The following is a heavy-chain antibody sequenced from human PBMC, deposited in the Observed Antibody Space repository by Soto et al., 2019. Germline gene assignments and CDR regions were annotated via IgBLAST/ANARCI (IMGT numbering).Heavy chain of an antibody. V-gene: IGHV1-69*10. CDR2: IIPILGIA. J-gene: IGHJ6*02. CDR1: GCTFSSYA. CDR3: ARDQSYSNCYYDGMDV. D-gene: IGHD4-4*01. Sequence: ASVKVSCKASGCTFSSYAISWVRQAPGQGLEWMGGIIPILGIANYAQKFQGRVTITTDKSTCTAYMELSSLRSEDTAEYYCARDQSYSNCYYDGMDVWGQGTTVTVSS.